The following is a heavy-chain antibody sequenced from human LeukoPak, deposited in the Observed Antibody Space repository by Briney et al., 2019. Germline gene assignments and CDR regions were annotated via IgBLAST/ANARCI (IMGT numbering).Heavy chain of an antibody. CDR1: GGSISSYY. V-gene: IGHV4-59*01. J-gene: IGHJ4*02. CDR2: IYYSGST. Sequence: AKPSETLSLTCTVSGGSISSYYWSWIRQPPGKGLGWIGYIYYSGSTNYNPSLKSRVTISVDTSKNQFSLKLSSVTAADTAVYYCARGRFGEWDYWGQGTLVTVSS. CDR3: ARGRFGEWDY. D-gene: IGHD3-10*01.